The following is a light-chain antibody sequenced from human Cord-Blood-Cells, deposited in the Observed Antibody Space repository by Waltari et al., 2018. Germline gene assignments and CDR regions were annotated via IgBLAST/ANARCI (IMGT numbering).Light chain of an antibody. CDR1: SSDVGGYNY. CDR2: DVS. V-gene: IGLV2-14*01. Sequence: QSALTQPASVSGSPGQSITISCTGTSSDVGGYNYVSWYQQHPVKTTKLMIYDVSKRPSGVSNRFSGSKSGNTASLTISGLQAEDEADYYCSSYTSSSTVFGGGTQLTVL. CDR3: SSYTSSSTV. J-gene: IGLJ7*01.